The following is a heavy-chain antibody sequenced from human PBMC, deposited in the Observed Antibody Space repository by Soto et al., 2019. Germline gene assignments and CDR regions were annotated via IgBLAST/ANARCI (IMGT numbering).Heavy chain of an antibody. V-gene: IGHV1-69*12. CDR3: ASHSGSSPEGRYYYGMDV. D-gene: IGHD1-26*01. Sequence: QVQLVQSGAEVKKPGSSVKVSCKASGGTFSSYAISWVRQAPGQGLAWLGGISPIFGTADYAQKFQGRATITADGATSTAYMALSSLRSEDTAVYYCASHSGSSPEGRYYYGMDVWGQGTTVTVSS. J-gene: IGHJ6*02. CDR1: GGTFSSYA. CDR2: ISPIFGTA.